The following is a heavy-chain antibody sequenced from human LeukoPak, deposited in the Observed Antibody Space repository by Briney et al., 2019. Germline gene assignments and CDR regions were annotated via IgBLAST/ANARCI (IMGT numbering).Heavy chain of an antibody. CDR2: IYTSGST. CDR3: ARQGICSRTNCYEGPYYYYYMDV. D-gene: IGHD2-2*01. CDR1: GGSISSGSYY. J-gene: IGHJ6*03. Sequence: PSQTLSLTCTVSGGSISSGSYYWSWIRQPAGKGLEWIGRIYTSGSTNYNPSLKSRVTISVDTSKSQFSLTLNSVTAADTAVYYCARQGICSRTNCYEGPYYYYYMDVWGKGTTVTISS. V-gene: IGHV4-61*02.